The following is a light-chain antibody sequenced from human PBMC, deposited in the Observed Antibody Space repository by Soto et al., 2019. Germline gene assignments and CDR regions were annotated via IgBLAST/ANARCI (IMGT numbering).Light chain of an antibody. Sequence: SVLTQPASVSGSPGQSITISCTGTSSDVGAYNYVSWYQHHPGKVPKLLIYEVTNRPSGVSDRFSGSKSGNTASLTISGLQAEDEADYYCSSKRDSSTLFVLGTGTKVTVL. V-gene: IGLV2-14*01. CDR3: SSKRDSSTLFV. CDR2: EVT. CDR1: SSDVGAYNY. J-gene: IGLJ1*01.